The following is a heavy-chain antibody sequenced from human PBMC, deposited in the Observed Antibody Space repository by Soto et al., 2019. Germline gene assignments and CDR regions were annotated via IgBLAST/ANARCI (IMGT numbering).Heavy chain of an antibody. CDR2: IYWNDEK. CDR1: GFSLSTSGLG. CDR3: AHDCSGHCSSPYWFDP. D-gene: IGHD6-13*01. J-gene: IGHJ5*02. Sequence: SGPTLVNPTQTLTLTCTLSGFSLSTSGLGVGWIRQPPGKALEWLALIYWNDEKHYSPSLRSRLTITKDTSKNQVVLTMTNMDPVDTATSHCAHDCSGHCSSPYWFDPWGQGILVTVSS. V-gene: IGHV2-5*01.